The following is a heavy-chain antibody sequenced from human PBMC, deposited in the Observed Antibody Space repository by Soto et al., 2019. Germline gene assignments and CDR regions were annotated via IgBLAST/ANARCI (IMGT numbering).Heavy chain of an antibody. V-gene: IGHV1-2*02. Sequence: ASVKVSCKASGYIFTAYSMHWVRQAPGQGLEWVGWFNPNSGDTIYAQKFQGRVTLTRDTSINTAYMELYSLRSDDTAVYYCAREASSVISLDYWGQGTPVTVSS. CDR1: GYIFTAYS. CDR3: AREASSVISLDY. D-gene: IGHD2-21*01. J-gene: IGHJ4*02. CDR2: FNPNSGDT.